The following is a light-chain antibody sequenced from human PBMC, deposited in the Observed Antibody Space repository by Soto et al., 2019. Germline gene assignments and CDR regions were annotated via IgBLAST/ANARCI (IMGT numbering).Light chain of an antibody. Sequence: EIVLTQSPGTLSLSPGERATLSGRASQGVSSNYLAWYQQKSGQAPRLLIYGASSRATGIPDRFSGSGSGTDFTLTISKLEPEDFAVYYCQQYGHSPYAFGQGTELEI. J-gene: IGKJ2*01. CDR1: QGVSSNY. CDR2: GAS. V-gene: IGKV3-20*01. CDR3: QQYGHSPYA.